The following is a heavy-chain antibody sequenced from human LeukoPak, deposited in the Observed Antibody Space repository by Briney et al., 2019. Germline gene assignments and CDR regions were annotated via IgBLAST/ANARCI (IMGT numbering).Heavy chain of an antibody. CDR3: ARDPSSVTVYFFDY. V-gene: IGHV1-2*02. CDR2: IDANNGDT. J-gene: IGHJ4*02. D-gene: IGHD4-11*01. Sequence: ASVKISCKASGYTFRGNYIHWLRQAPGQGLEWMGWIDANNGDTKSAQKFQGRVTMSRDTSISTAYMDLSSLSPDDAAVYYCARDPSSVTVYFFDYCGQGTLVTVSS. CDR1: GYTFRGNY.